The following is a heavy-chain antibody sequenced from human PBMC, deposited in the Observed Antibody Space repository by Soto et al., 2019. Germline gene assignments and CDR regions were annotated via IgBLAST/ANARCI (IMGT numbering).Heavy chain of an antibody. V-gene: IGHV3-7*03. D-gene: IGHD1-1*01. CDR3: VRGTPTPGLDI. Sequence: AGGSLTLSGVVSRFRFSDYTLNLDRQAPGQGLEWVANIHRRGTSTNYVDSVRGRFSTSRDSTRNSLYLNMDSLRVEDTATYYCVRGTPTPGLDIWG. J-gene: IGHJ6*02. CDR2: IHRRGTST. CDR1: RFRFSDYT.